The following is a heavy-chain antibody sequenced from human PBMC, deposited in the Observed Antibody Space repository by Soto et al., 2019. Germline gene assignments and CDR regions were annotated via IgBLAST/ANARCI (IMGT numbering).Heavy chain of an antibody. J-gene: IGHJ6*02. V-gene: IGHV4-59*01. D-gene: IGHD3-10*01. CDR2: IYYSGST. Sequence: SLTLPLSWTVAGGYISGYYWSWIRQPPGKGLEWIGYIYYSGSTNYNPSLKSRVTISVDTSKNQFSLKLSSVTAADTAVYYCAFGEESRYYYYGMDVWGQGTTVT. CDR1: GGYISGYY. CDR3: AFGEESRYYYYGMDV.